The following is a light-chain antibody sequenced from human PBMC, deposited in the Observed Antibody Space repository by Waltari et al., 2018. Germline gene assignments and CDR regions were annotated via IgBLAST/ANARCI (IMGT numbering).Light chain of an antibody. CDR1: QTIGLS. CDR3: QQYNNWPPGT. CDR2: HAS. Sequence: VVTQSPAPLSVSPGERASLSCRTSQTIGLSLAWYQQKPGQAPRLLIYHASTRATGIPARFSGSGSESEFTLTISSLQSEDVAVYYCQQYNNWPPGTFGQGTRVEI. V-gene: IGKV3-15*01. J-gene: IGKJ1*01.